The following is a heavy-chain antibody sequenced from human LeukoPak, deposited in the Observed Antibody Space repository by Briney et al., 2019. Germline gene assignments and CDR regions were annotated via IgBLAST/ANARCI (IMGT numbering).Heavy chain of an antibody. CDR3: ARGPYSTVVTRGDYYGMDV. J-gene: IGHJ6*02. CDR1: GGSISSGGYS. V-gene: IGHV4-30-2*01. Sequence: SETLSLTCAVSGGSISSGGYSWSWIRQPPGTGLEWIGYIYHSGSTYHNPSLKSRVTISVDRSKNQFSLKLSSVTAADTAVYYCARGPYSTVVTRGDYYGMDVWGQGTTVTVSS. D-gene: IGHD4-23*01. CDR2: IYHSGST.